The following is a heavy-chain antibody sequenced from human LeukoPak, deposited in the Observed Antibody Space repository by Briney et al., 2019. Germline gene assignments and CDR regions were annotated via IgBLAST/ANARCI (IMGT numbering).Heavy chain of an antibody. J-gene: IGHJ5*02. D-gene: IGHD2-2*01. V-gene: IGHV1-2*02. CDR3: ARGLRIVVVPAARGNWFDP. CDR1: GYTFTGYY. Sequence: ASVKVSCKASGYTFTGYYMHWVRQAPGQGLEWMGWINPNSGGTNCAQKFQGRVTMTRDTSISTAYMELSRLRSDDTAVYYCARGLRIVVVPAARGNWFDPWGQGTLVTVSS. CDR2: INPNSGGT.